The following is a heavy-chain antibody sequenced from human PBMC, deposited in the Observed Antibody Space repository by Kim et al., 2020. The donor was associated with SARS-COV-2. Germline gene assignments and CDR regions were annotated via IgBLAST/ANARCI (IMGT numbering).Heavy chain of an antibody. D-gene: IGHD3-16*01. J-gene: IGHJ3*01. CDR3: TSVPATASALWAAFDV. Sequence: GGSLRLSCAASGFTFSGSAIHWVRQASGKGLAWVGRIRSKANSYATAYAASVRGRFSIARDDSKNTAYLQMNNLKTEATAVYYCTSVPATASALWAAFDV. CDR1: GFTFSGSA. CDR2: IRSKANSYAT. V-gene: IGHV3-73*01.